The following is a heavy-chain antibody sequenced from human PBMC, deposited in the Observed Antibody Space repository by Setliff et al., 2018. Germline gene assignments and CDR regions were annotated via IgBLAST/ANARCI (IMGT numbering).Heavy chain of an antibody. CDR3: ARTSSGRYFDL. V-gene: IGHV4-39*07. CDR1: GDSISSGSHY. J-gene: IGHJ2*01. Sequence: SETLSLTCTVSGDSISSGSHYWGWIRQPPGKGLEWIANVYYSGSTYYSPSLKGRVTMSVDTSKNQFSLNLYSVTAADTAVYYCARTSSGRYFDLWGRGTLVTVSS. CDR2: VYYSGST.